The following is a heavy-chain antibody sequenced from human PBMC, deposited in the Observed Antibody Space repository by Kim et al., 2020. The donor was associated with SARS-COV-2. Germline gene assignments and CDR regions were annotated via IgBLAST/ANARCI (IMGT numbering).Heavy chain of an antibody. CDR2: ISWNSGSI. CDR3: AKIRWDFTDYGMDV. D-gene: IGHD2-8*02. J-gene: IGHJ6*02. CDR1: GFTFDDYA. V-gene: IGHV3-9*01. Sequence: GGSLRLSCAASGFTFDDYAMHWVRQAPGKGLEWVSGISWNSGSIGYADSVKGRLTNSRDNAKNSLYLQMNSLRAEDTALYSCAKIRWDFTDYGMDVWGQGTTVTVSS.